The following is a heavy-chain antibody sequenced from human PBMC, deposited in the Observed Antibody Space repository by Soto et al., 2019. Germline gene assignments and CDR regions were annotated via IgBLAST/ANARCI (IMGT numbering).Heavy chain of an antibody. Sequence: RTLSCGTAGFTFGNYGKGWPRHPPGEGLYWVSGISSTGSRTYYADSVKGRFTISRDNSKNALYLQMDSLRADATAVYYCATVAKSGVGLEYYESWGQRS. J-gene: IGHJ4*02. V-gene: IGHV3-23*01. D-gene: IGHD3-16*01. CDR3: ATVAKSGVGLEYYES. CDR1: GFTFGNYG. CDR2: ISSTGSRT.